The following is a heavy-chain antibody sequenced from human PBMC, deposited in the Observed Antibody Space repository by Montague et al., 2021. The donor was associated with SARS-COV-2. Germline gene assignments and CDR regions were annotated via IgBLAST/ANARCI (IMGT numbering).Heavy chain of an antibody. CDR1: GGSISNYY. CDR3: ARQLRVRRTWQVGDYNHYGMDV. V-gene: IGHV4-59*08. J-gene: IGHJ6*02. D-gene: IGHD3-10*01. CDR2: IYYSGST. Sequence: SETLSLTCTVSGGSISNYYWSWIRQPPGKGLEWIAYIYYSGSTNYNPSLQSRVTISVDTSRNQFSLRLTSATAADTAVYYCARQLRVRRTWQVGDYNHYGMDVWGQGTTVSVSS.